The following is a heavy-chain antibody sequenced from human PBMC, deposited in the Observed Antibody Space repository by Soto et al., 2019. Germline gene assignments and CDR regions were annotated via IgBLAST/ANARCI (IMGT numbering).Heavy chain of an antibody. CDR3: ARQERNRPFEY. CDR1: EFQFSHTY. V-gene: IGHV3-74*01. J-gene: IGHJ4*02. Sequence: GGSLRLSCADSEFQFSHTYVHWVRQAPGQGLVWLSRINGGDGTSLAHADFVKGRFTISRDNVKNTVYLQMNGLRVEDTAMYYCARQERNRPFEYWGQGTLVTASS. CDR2: INGGDGTSL.